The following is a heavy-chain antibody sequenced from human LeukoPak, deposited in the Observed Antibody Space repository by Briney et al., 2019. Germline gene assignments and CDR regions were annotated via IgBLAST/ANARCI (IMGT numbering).Heavy chain of an antibody. D-gene: IGHD6-13*01. Sequence: ASVRVSYKASGYTFTGYYMHSVRQAPGQGLEWMGWINPNSGGTNYAQKFQGRVTMTRDTSISTAYMELSRLRSDDTAVYYCARDREVSSSWYNWFDPWGQGTLVTVSS. J-gene: IGHJ5*02. V-gene: IGHV1-2*02. CDR1: GYTFTGYY. CDR3: ARDREVSSSWYNWFDP. CDR2: INPNSGGT.